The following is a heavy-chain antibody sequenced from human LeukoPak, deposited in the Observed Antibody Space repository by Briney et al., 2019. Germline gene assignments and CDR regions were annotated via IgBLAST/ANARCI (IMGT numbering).Heavy chain of an antibody. Sequence: GGSLRLSCVASGLTFSNYWMHWVRHAPGKGLVWVSRINTDGSTTNYADSVKGRFTISRDNAKNTLYLQMNSLRVEDTAVYYCASAGSYRHDYWGQGTLVTVSS. D-gene: IGHD3-16*02. CDR2: INTDGSTT. V-gene: IGHV3-74*01. CDR3: ASAGSYRHDY. CDR1: GLTFSNYW. J-gene: IGHJ4*02.